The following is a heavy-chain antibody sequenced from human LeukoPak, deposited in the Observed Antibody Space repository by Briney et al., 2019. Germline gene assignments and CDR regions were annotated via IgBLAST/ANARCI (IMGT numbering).Heavy chain of an antibody. V-gene: IGHV4-59*01. J-gene: IGHJ4*02. D-gene: IGHD5-18*01. Sequence: PSETLSLTCTVSGGSISSYYWSWIRQPPGKGLEWIGYIYYSGSTNYNPSLKSRVTISVDTSKNQFSLKLSPVTAADTAVYYCARARYSYGYEVIDYWGQGTLVTVSS. CDR3: ARARYSYGYEVIDY. CDR2: IYYSGST. CDR1: GGSISSYY.